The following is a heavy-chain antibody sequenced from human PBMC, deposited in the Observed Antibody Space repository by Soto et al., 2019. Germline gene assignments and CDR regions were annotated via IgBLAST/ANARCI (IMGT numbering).Heavy chain of an antibody. D-gene: IGHD3-10*01. CDR3: AKDLYGSETYTYYCGMDV. CDR1: GFTFSRYS. J-gene: IGHJ6*02. CDR2: IRGSSSYI. Sequence: GGSLRLSCAASGFTFSRYSMNWVRQAPGKGPEWVSSIRGSSSYIYYADSVKGRFIISRDNADNSLYLQMNSLRPEDTAVYYCAKDLYGSETYTYYCGMDVWGQGTTVTVSS. V-gene: IGHV3-21*01.